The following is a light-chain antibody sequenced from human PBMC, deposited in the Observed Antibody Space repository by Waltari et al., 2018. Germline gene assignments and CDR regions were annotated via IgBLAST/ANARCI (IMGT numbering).Light chain of an antibody. CDR1: SGSLSTTSY. CDR3: ALYMGSGIWV. CDR2: KAN. J-gene: IGLJ3*02. V-gene: IGLV8-61*01. Sequence: QTVVTQEPSLSVSPGGTVTLTCALSSGSLSTTSYATWYQQTPGQAPRTLVYKANARSSGVPDRFSGAILGNTAARTITGAQADDESDYYCALYMGSGIWVFGGGTRLTVL.